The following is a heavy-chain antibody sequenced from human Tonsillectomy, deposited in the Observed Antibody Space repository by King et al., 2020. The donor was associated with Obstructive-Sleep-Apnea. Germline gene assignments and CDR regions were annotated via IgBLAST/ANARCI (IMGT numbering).Heavy chain of an antibody. Sequence: VQLVESGGGLVQPGGSLRLSCASSGFTVSSNYMSWVRQAPGKGLVWVSVIFSGGSTYYADSGKGRFTISRDNSKTTLYLQMNSLRAEDTAVYYCARGGEILRFDYGGQGTLVTVSS. J-gene: IGHJ4*02. CDR3: ARGGEILRFDY. D-gene: IGHD1-26*01. CDR2: IFSGGST. V-gene: IGHV3-66*01. CDR1: GFTVSSNY.